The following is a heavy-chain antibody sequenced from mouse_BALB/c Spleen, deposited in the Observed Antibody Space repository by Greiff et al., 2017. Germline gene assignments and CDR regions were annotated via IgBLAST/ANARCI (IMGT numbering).Heavy chain of an antibody. CDR1: GFNITDTY. J-gene: IGHJ4*01. CDR3: ANLLTYAMAY. V-gene: IGHV14-3*02. CDR2: IDPSNGNT. Sequence: VQLQQPGAELVMPGASVKLSCTASGFNITDTYMHWVKQRPEQGLEWIGRIDPSNGNTKYDPKFQGKATITADTSSNTAYLQLSSLTSEDTAVYYCANLLTYAMAYWGQGTSVTVSA.